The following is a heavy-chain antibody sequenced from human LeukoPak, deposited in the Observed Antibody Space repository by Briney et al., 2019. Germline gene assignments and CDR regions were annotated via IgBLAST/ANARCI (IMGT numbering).Heavy chain of an antibody. Sequence: QPGRSLRLSCAASGFTFSAYAMHWVRQAPGKGLEWVAFIRYDGSNKYYADSVKGRFTISRDNSKNTLYLQMNSLRAEDTAVYYCAKGIAVAGFFDYWGQGTLVTVSS. CDR1: GFTFSAYA. CDR2: IRYDGSNK. D-gene: IGHD6-19*01. CDR3: AKGIAVAGFFDY. V-gene: IGHV3-30*02. J-gene: IGHJ4*02.